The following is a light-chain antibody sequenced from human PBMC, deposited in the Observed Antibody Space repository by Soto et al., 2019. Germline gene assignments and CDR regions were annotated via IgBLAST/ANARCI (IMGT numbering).Light chain of an antibody. J-gene: IGKJ1*01. CDR2: GAF. CDR1: QSVDSRF. Sequence: EIVLTQSPGSLSLSPGERATLSCRASQSVDSRFFAWYQKKPGQAPRLLIYGAFQRATGIPDRLSVSGSGTYFTLTISRLEPEDLAVYYYQQYGSAVTFGQGNKVEIK. V-gene: IGKV3-20*01. CDR3: QQYGSAVT.